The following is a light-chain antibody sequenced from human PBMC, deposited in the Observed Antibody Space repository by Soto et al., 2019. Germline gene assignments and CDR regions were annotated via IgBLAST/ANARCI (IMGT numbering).Light chain of an antibody. Sequence: EIVMTQSPATLSVSPGERATLSCRASQSVSSNLAWYQQKPGQAPRLLIYGASTRATGIPARFSGSGSGTEFTLTISSLKSKDFAVYYCQQYNTWPPWTFGQGTKVKIK. CDR1: QSVSSN. CDR2: GAS. CDR3: QQYNTWPPWT. J-gene: IGKJ1*01. V-gene: IGKV3-15*01.